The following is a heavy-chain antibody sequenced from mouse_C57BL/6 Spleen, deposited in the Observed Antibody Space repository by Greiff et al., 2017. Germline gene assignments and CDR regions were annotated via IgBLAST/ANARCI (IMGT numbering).Heavy chain of an antibody. V-gene: IGHV1-52*01. D-gene: IGHD2-1*01. CDR2: IDPSDSET. CDR1: GYTFTSYW. CDR3: ASGNYWYFDV. Sequence: QVQLQQSGAELVRPGSSVKLSCKASGYTFTSYWMHWVKQRPIQGLEWIGNIDPSDSETHYNQKFKDKATLTVDKSSSTAYMQLSSLTSEDSAVYYCASGNYWYFDVWGTGTTVTVSS. J-gene: IGHJ1*03.